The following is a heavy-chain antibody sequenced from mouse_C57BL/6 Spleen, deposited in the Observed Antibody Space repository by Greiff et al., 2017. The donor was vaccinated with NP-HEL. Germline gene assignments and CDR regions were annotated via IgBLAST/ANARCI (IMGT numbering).Heavy chain of an antibody. CDR1: EYEFPSHD. V-gene: IGHV5-2*01. CDR3: ARRGGGYWYFDV. CDR2: INSDGGST. J-gene: IGHJ1*03. Sequence: EVKLVESGGGLVQPGESLKLSCESNEYEFPSHDMSWVRQTPEKRLELVAAINSDGGSTYYPDTMEKRFIISRDNTKKTLYLQMSSLRSEDTALYYCARRGGGYWYFDVWGTGTTVTVSS.